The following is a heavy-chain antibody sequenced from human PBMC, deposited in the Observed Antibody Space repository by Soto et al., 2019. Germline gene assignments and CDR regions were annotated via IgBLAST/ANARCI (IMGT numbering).Heavy chain of an antibody. CDR1: GYTFTSYD. J-gene: IGHJ4*02. CDR2: MNPNSGNT. CDR3: ARVFRAGDYDFWSGYYAFPFDY. V-gene: IGHV1-8*01. Sequence: GASVKVSCKASGYTFTSYDINWVRQATGQGLEWMGWMNPNSGNTGYAQKFQGRVTMTRNTSISTAYMELSSLRSEDTAVYYCARVFRAGDYDFWSGYYAFPFDYWGQVNLFTVSS. D-gene: IGHD3-3*01.